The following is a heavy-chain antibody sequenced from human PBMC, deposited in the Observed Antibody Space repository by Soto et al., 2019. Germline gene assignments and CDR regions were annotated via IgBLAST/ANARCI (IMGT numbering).Heavy chain of an antibody. CDR2: ISGSGDRT. J-gene: IGHJ4*02. CDR3: AKDLRGSN. Sequence: GGSLRRSCAASGFTFSSSAMSWVRQAPGKGLEWVSGISGSGDRTYYVDSVKGRFTISRDNSKNTLYVLMDSLRAEDTALYYCAKDLRGSNWGQGTLVTVAS. CDR1: GFTFSSSA. V-gene: IGHV3-23*01.